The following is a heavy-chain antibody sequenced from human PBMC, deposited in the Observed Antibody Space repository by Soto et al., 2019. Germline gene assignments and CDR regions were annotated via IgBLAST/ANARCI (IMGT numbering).Heavy chain of an antibody. CDR1: GFTFSSYG. J-gene: IGHJ6*02. Sequence: QVQLVESGGGVVQPGRSLRLSCAASGFTFSSYGMHWVRRAPGKGLEWVAVIWYDGSNKYYADSVKGRFTISRDNSKNTLYLQMNSLRAEDTAVYYCAREGTTPYYYYGMDVWGQGTTVTVSS. D-gene: IGHD1-1*01. V-gene: IGHV3-33*01. CDR2: IWYDGSNK. CDR3: AREGTTPYYYYGMDV.